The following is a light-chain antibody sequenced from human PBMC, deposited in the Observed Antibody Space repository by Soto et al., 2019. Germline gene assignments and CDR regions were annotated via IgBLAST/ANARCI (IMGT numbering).Light chain of an antibody. Sequence: QSVLTQPASVSGSPGQSITISCTGTSSDIGGYNYVSWYQQHLGKAPKLIIYDVSNRPSGVSNRFSGSKSGNAASLTISGLQAEDEADYYCSSYTSSSTAVFSGGTKLTVL. CDR3: SSYTSSSTAV. V-gene: IGLV2-14*01. CDR2: DVS. CDR1: SSDIGGYNY. J-gene: IGLJ2*01.